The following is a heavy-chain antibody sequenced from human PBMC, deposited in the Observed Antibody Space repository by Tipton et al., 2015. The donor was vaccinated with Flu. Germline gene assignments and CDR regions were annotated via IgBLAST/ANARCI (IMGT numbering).Heavy chain of an antibody. CDR2: IIPIFGTA. D-gene: IGHD6-6*01. J-gene: IGHJ6*02. CDR3: ALIAARPDHYYYGMDV. Sequence: QLVQSGAEVKKPGSSVKVSCKASGGTFSSYAISWVRQAPGQGLEWMGGIIPIFGTANYAQKFQGRVTITADESTSTAYMELSSLRSGDTAVYYCALIAARPDHYYYGMDVWGQGTTVTVSS. V-gene: IGHV1-69*01. CDR1: GGTFSSYA.